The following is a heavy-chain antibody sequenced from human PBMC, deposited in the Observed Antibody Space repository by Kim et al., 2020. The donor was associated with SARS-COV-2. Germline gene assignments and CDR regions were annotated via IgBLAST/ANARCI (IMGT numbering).Heavy chain of an antibody. CDR2: IIPIFGTA. Sequence: SVKVSCKASGGTFSSYAISWVRQAPGQGLEWMGGIIPIFGTANYAQKFQGRVTITADESTSTAYMELSSLRSEDTAVYYCARTGQEQQLVILYYYYGMDVWGQGTTVTVSS. V-gene: IGHV1-69*13. J-gene: IGHJ6*02. D-gene: IGHD6-13*01. CDR1: GGTFSSYA. CDR3: ARTGQEQQLVILYYYYGMDV.